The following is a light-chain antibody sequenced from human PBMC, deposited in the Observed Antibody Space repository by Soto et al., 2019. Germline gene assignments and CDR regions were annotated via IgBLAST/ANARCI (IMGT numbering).Light chain of an antibody. J-gene: IGLJ2*01. CDR2: YDD. V-gene: IGLV1-36*01. CDR3: AVWGGSLNGVV. CDR1: SSNVGNNA. Sequence: QSVLTQPPSVSEAPRQRVTISCSGSSSNVGNNAVNWYQQRPGKAPKLLIYYDDLLPSGVSDRFSGSKSGTSASLAISGLQAEDEADYYCAVWGGSLNGVVFGGGTKLTVL.